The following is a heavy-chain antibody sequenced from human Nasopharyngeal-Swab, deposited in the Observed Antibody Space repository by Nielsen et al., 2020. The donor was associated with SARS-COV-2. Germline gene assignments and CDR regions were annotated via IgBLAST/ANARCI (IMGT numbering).Heavy chain of an antibody. CDR1: GGSFSGYY. Sequence: SETLSLTCAVYGGSFSGYYWSWIRQPPGKGLEWIGEINHSGSTNYNPSLKSRVTISIDTSKNQSSLKLSSVTAADTAVYYCARALWKKSYYYYMDVWGKGTTVTVSS. D-gene: IGHD2/OR15-2a*01. CDR3: ARALWKKSYYYYMDV. V-gene: IGHV4-34*01. CDR2: INHSGST. J-gene: IGHJ6*03.